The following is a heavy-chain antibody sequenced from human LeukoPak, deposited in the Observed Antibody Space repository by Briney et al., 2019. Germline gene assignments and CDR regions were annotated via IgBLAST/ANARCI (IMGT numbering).Heavy chain of an antibody. J-gene: IGHJ5*02. CDR2: IYYSGST. V-gene: IGHV4-39*01. Sequence: SETLSLTCTVSGGSISSSAYHWGWIRQPPGKGLEWIGSIYYSGSTYYNPSLKSRVTISVDTSKNQFSLKLSSVTAADTAVYYCARAPTYYDILTGYYMRPNWFDPWGQGTLVTVSS. D-gene: IGHD3-9*01. CDR1: GGSISSSAYH. CDR3: ARAPTYYDILTGYYMRPNWFDP.